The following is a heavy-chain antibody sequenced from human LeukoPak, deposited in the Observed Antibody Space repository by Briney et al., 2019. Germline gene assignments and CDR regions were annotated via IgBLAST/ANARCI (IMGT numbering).Heavy chain of an antibody. D-gene: IGHD5-24*01. Sequence: GASVKVSCKASGYTFTSYYMHWVRQAPGQGLEWMGIINPSGGSTSYAQKFQGRVTMTRDMSTSTVYMELSSLRSEDTAVYYCAREVFAWRRGFDPWGQGTLVTVSS. V-gene: IGHV1-46*01. CDR3: AREVFAWRRGFDP. CDR1: GYTFTSYY. J-gene: IGHJ5*02. CDR2: INPSGGST.